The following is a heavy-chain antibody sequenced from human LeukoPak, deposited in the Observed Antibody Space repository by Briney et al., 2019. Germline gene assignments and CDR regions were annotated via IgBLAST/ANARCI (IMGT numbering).Heavy chain of an antibody. CDR1: GGSISSYY. CDR2: IYYSGST. J-gene: IGHJ4*02. Sequence: SETLSLTCTVSGGSISSYYWSWIRQPPGKGLEWIGYIYYSGSTNYNPSLKSRVTISVDTSKNQFSLKPSSVTAADTAVYYCAREGGSGYYPSPLGFDYWGQGTLVTVSS. CDR3: AREGGSGYYPSPLGFDY. D-gene: IGHD3-22*01. V-gene: IGHV4-59*01.